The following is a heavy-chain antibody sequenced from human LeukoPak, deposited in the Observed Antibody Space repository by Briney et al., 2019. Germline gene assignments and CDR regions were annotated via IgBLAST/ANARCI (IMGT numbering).Heavy chain of an antibody. CDR3: ARLAVTREIDY. CDR2: IYPGDSDT. J-gene: IGHJ4*02. Sequence: GESLKISCEASGYNFITYWIGWVRQTPGKGLEWMGIIYPGDSDTRYSPSFQGQVTISADKSISTAYLQWSSLKASDTAMYYCARLAVTREIDYWGQGTLVTVSS. V-gene: IGHV5-51*01. CDR1: GYNFITYW. D-gene: IGHD4-17*01.